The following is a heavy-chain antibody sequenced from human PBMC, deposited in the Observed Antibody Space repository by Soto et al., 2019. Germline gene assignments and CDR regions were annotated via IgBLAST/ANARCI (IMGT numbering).Heavy chain of an antibody. J-gene: IGHJ3*02. CDR2: INPNSGGT. CDR3: ARGRRITILGVAPPYDAFDI. CDR1: GYTFTGYY. D-gene: IGHD3-3*01. V-gene: IGHV1-2*04. Sequence: ASVKVSCKASGYTFTGYYMHWVRQAPGQGLEWMGWINPNSGGTNYAQKFQGWVTMTRDTSISTAYMELSSLRSEDTAVYYCARGRRITILGVAPPYDAFDIWGQGTMVTVS.